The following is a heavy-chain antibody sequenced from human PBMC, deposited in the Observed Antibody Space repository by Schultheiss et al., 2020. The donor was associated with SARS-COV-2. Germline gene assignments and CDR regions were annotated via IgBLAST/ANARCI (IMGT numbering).Heavy chain of an antibody. Sequence: GGSLRLSCAASGFTLSVHYMDWFRQAPGKGLEWVSYISSSSSYTNYADSVKGRFTISRDNAKNSLYLQMNSLRAEDTAVYYCARELEPYCSGGSCSDRWFDPWGQGTLVTVSS. CDR1: GFTLSVHY. CDR2: ISSSSSYT. CDR3: ARELEPYCSGGSCSDRWFDP. D-gene: IGHD2-15*01. V-gene: IGHV3-11*05. J-gene: IGHJ5*02.